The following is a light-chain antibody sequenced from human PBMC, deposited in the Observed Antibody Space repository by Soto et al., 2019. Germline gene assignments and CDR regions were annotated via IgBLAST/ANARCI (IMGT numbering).Light chain of an antibody. J-gene: IGLJ1*01. CDR3: AAWDDSLNAP. Sequence: QSVLTQPPSASGTPGQRVTISCSGSSSNIGDNPVNWYQQVPGAAPKLLIYINDQRPSGVPDRFSGSKSGTSASLAISGLQPEDEADYYCAAWDDSLNAPFGPGTKLTVL. CDR2: IND. CDR1: SSNIGDNP. V-gene: IGLV1-44*01.